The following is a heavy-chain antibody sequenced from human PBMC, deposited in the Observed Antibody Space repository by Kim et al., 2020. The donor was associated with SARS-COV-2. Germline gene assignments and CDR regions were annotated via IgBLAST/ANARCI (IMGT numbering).Heavy chain of an antibody. D-gene: IGHD3-3*01. V-gene: IGHV3-64D*08. CDR2: NSSNGGST. J-gene: IGHJ4*02. CDR3: VKGRDRSGYHRGILDS. CDR1: GFTFSSNA. Sequence: GGSLRLSCSASGFTFSSNAMNWVRQAPVKGLEYVSENSSNGGSTDYAGAVKGRFTISRDNSKNTLYLQMSSLRVEDTAVYYCVKGRDRSGYHRGILDSWGQGSLVTVSS.